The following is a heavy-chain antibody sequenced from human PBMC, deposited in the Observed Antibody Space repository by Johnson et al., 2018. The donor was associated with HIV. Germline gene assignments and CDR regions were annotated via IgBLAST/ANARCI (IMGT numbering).Heavy chain of an antibody. CDR1: GFTFNTYA. D-gene: IGHD3-22*01. J-gene: IGHJ3*02. CDR2: ISGSGGST. V-gene: IGHV3-23*04. Sequence: EVQLVESGGGVVRPGGSLRVSCAASGFTFNTYAMSWVRQAPGKGLEWVSAISGSGGSTYYADSVKGRFTISRDNSKNTLYLQMNSLRAEDTAVYYCAKDITMIRAGAFDIWGQGTMVTVSS. CDR3: AKDITMIRAGAFDI.